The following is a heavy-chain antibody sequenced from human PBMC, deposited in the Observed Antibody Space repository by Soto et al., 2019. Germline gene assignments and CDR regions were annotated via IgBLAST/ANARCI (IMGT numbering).Heavy chain of an antibody. CDR2: IIPIFGTA. CDR3: ASRGALAAALRD. CDR1: GGTFSSYA. Sequence: ASVKVSCKASGGTFSSYAISWVRQAPGQGLEWMGGIIPIFGTANYAQKFQGRVTITADESTSTAYMELSSLRSEDTAVYYCASRGALAAALRDWGQGTLVTVSS. D-gene: IGHD6-13*01. V-gene: IGHV1-69*13. J-gene: IGHJ4*02.